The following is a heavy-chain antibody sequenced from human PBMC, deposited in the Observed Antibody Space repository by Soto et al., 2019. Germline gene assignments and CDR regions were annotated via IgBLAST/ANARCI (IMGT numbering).Heavy chain of an antibody. J-gene: IGHJ4*02. D-gene: IGHD2-2*02. CDR2: ISGSGGST. Sequence: GGSLRLSCAASGFTFSSYAMSWVRQAPGKGLEWVSAISGSGGSTYYADSVKGRFTISRDNSKNTLYLQMNSLRAEDTAVYYCAKTPYIHLRTRPSVYFDYWGQGTLVTVSS. V-gene: IGHV3-23*01. CDR1: GFTFSSYA. CDR3: AKTPYIHLRTRPSVYFDY.